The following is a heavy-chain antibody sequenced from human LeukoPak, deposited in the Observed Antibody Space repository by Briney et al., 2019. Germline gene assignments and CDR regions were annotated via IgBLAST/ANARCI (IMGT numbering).Heavy chain of an antibody. V-gene: IGHV3-23*01. J-gene: IGHJ4*02. CDR3: AKDHPSKRGSYAGH. D-gene: IGHD1-26*01. CDR2: ISGSGGST. CDR1: GFTFDNYV. Sequence: PGGSLRLSCAASGFTFDNYVMNWVRQAPGKGLEWVSAISGSGGSTYYADSVKGRFTISRDNSKNTLYLQMNSLRAEDTAVYYCAKDHPSKRGSYAGHWGQGTLVTVSS.